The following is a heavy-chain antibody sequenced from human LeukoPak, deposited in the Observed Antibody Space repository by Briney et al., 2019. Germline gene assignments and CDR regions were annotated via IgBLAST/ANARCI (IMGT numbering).Heavy chain of an antibody. J-gene: IGHJ4*02. CDR3: ARHRERAYYYNYDY. Sequence: SETLSLTCTVSIDSICIYDWMWLRRPPGKGVEGGGYIYYSGSTNYNPSLKSRINITVETSKNLFLLTQSSVTAADTAVYYCARHRERAYYYNYDYWGQGNLVTVSS. CDR1: IDSICIYD. V-gene: IGHV4-59*08. D-gene: IGHD3-10*01. CDR2: IYYSGST.